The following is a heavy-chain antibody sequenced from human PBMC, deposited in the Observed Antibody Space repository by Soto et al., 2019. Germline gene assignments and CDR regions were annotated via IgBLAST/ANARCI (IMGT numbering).Heavy chain of an antibody. Sequence: GGSLRLSCAASGFTFSSYAMSWVRQAPGKGLEWVSAISGSGGSTYYADSVKGRFTISRDNSKNTLYLQMNSLRAEDTAVYYCAKDLNWLFGYDSNHWYFDLWGRGTLVTVSS. CDR2: ISGSGGST. CDR1: GFTFSSYA. J-gene: IGHJ2*01. CDR3: AKDLNWLFGYDSNHWYFDL. D-gene: IGHD3-22*01. V-gene: IGHV3-23*01.